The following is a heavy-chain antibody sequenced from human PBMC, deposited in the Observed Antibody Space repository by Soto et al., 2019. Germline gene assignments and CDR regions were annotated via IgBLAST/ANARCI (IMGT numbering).Heavy chain of an antibody. J-gene: IGHJ6*02. CDR2: IHYSGST. Sequence: SETLSLTCTVSGDSINNRRYYWGWIRQPPGKGLEWVGSIHYSGSTYDNPSLKSRVTISVDTSKNQFSVRLNSVTASDTAVYYCAPLSVSLSGPYGIHVWGQGTTVTVSS. D-gene: IGHD2-15*01. CDR1: GDSINNRRYY. V-gene: IGHV4-39*01. CDR3: APLSVSLSGPYGIHV.